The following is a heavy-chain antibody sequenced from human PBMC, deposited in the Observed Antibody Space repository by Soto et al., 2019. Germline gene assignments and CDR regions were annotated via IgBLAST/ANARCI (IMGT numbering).Heavy chain of an antibody. CDR1: GYSFTSYW. J-gene: IGHJ4*02. D-gene: IGHD3-9*01. CDR2: INPGDSET. Sequence: GESLKISCKGSGYSFTSYWIAWGRQMPGKGLEWMAIINPGDSETKYSPSFQGQVTISADKSINTAYLQWSSLKASDTAMYYCARHVTYYDILSGYYFDYWGQGTQVTVSS. CDR3: ARHVTYYDILSGYYFDY. V-gene: IGHV5-51*01.